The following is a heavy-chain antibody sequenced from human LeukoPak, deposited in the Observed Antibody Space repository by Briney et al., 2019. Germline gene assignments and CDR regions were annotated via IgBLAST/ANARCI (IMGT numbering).Heavy chain of an antibody. Sequence: SETLSLTCTVSGGSISSYYWSWIRQPPGKGLEWIGYIYYSGGTNYNPSLKSRVTISVDTSKNQFSLKLSSVTAADTAVYYCASGYSGYDLFDYWGQGTLVTVSS. CDR3: ASGYSGYDLFDY. CDR2: IYYSGGT. J-gene: IGHJ4*02. V-gene: IGHV4-59*08. D-gene: IGHD5-12*01. CDR1: GGSISSYY.